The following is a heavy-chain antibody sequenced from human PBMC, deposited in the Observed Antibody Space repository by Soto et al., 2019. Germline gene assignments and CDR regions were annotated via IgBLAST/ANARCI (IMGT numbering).Heavy chain of an antibody. Sequence: QVQLVQSGPEVKKPGASVKVSCKASGYTFTNHGISWVRQAPGQGFEWEGWISGYNANTKYAQKFQGRVTMSTDTTTNTAYMELRSLRSDDTALYYCARDCYPLPYYFDYLGQGTLVIVSS. J-gene: IGHJ4*02. D-gene: IGHD2-15*01. V-gene: IGHV1-18*04. CDR3: ARDCYPLPYYFDY. CDR1: GYTFTNHG. CDR2: ISGYNANT.